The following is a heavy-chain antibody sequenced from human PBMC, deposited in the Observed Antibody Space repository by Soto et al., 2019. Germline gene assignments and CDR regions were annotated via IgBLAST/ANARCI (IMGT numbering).Heavy chain of an antibody. CDR3: ATSVLRYFDWLPEI. J-gene: IGHJ4*02. CDR2: FDPEDGET. V-gene: IGHV1-24*01. CDR1: GYTLTELS. D-gene: IGHD3-9*01. Sequence: ASVKVSCKVSGYTLTELSMHWVRQAPGKGLEWVGGFDPEDGETIYAQKFQGRVTMTEDTSTDTAYMELSSLRSEDTAVYYCATSVLRYFDWLPEIWGPGTLVTVSS.